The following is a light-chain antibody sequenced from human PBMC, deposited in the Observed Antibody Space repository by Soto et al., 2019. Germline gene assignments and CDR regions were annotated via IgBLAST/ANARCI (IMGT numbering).Light chain of an antibody. J-gene: IGKJ4*01. CDR1: PNIRGY. CDR3: KQLYTYPLT. Sequence: DIQMTQAPSSLSASVRDRVTITCRASPNIRGYFNWYQQKPGKATNLLIYAASSLQSGLPSSSSGSGSGTEFTLTISSLQPEDFAIYYCKQLYTYPLTFGGGTKVDIK. V-gene: IGKV1-17*01. CDR2: AAS.